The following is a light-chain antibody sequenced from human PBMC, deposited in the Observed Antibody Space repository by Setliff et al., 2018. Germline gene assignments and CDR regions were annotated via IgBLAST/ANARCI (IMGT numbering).Light chain of an antibody. J-gene: IGLJ1*01. Sequence: QSVLTQPPSASGTPGQRVTISCSGTSSNIGSISVNWYQHLPGAAPKLLIYGNSQRPSGVPDRFSGSKSGTSASLAISGLQSEDEADYYCSPYAGSNHFVFGTGTRSPS. V-gene: IGLV1-44*01. CDR2: GNS. CDR3: SPYAGSNHFV. CDR1: SSNIGSIS.